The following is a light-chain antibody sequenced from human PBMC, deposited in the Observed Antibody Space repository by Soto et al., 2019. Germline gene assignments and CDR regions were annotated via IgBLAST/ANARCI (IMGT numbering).Light chain of an antibody. CDR3: QQYNNWPPGT. CDR2: GAS. V-gene: IGKV3-15*01. CDR1: QSVSSN. Sequence: EIVMTQSAATLSVSPGERATLSCRASQSVSSNLAWYQQKPGQAPRLLIYGASTRATGIPARFSGSGSGTEFTLTISILQSEDFAVYYCQQYNNWPPGTFGPGTKVDIK. J-gene: IGKJ3*01.